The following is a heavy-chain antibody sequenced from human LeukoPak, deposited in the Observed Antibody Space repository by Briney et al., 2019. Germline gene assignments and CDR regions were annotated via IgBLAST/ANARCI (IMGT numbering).Heavy chain of an antibody. Sequence: PGGSLRLSCAASGFTFSSYAMHWVRQAPGKGLEYVSAISSNGGSTFYANSVKGSFTISRDNSKNTLYLQMGSLRAEDMAVYYCARGASIMATSSYWGQGTLVTFSS. D-gene: IGHD5-24*01. CDR3: ARGASIMATSSY. CDR2: ISSNGGST. V-gene: IGHV3-64*01. J-gene: IGHJ4*02. CDR1: GFTFSSYA.